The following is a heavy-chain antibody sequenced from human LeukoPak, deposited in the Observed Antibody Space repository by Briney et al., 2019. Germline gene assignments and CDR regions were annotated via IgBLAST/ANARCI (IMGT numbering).Heavy chain of an antibody. Sequence: ASVKVSRKASGYTFTGYYMHWVRQAPGQGLEWMGRINPNSGGTNYAQKFQGRVTMTRDTSISTTYVELSRLRSDDTAVYYCARVRSPIAVAGTRFDYWGQGTLVTVSS. J-gene: IGHJ4*02. CDR3: ARVRSPIAVAGTRFDY. V-gene: IGHV1-2*06. D-gene: IGHD6-19*01. CDR2: INPNSGGT. CDR1: GYTFTGYY.